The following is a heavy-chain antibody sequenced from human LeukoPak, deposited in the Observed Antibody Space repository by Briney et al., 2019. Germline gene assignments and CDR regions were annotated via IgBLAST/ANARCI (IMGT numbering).Heavy chain of an antibody. CDR2: IAPSSYI. Sequence: GGSLRLSCTASGFTFSTYSMNWVRQAPGKGLEWVSSIAPSSYIYYADSVKGRFTISRDNAKNSLYLQMNSLRAEDTAVYYCARVKCSSASCYAYYYYGMDVWGQGTTVTVSS. CDR1: GFTFSTYS. V-gene: IGHV3-21*01. J-gene: IGHJ6*02. D-gene: IGHD2-2*01. CDR3: ARVKCSSASCYAYYYYGMDV.